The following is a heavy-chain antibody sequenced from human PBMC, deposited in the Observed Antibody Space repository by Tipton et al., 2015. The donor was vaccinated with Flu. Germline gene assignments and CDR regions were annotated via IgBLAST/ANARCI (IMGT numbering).Heavy chain of an antibody. J-gene: IGHJ4*02. CDR2: VNPNSGNT. CDR3: ARDYYDSSGTGFDY. D-gene: IGHD3-22*01. V-gene: IGHV1-8*01. CDR1: GYTFTSYD. Sequence: QLVQSGAEVKKPGASVKVSCKASGYTFTSYDINWVRQATGQGLEWMGWVNPNSGNTGYAQKFQGRVTMTRNTSISTAYMELSSLRSEDTAVYYCARDYYDSSGTGFDYWGQGTLVTVSS.